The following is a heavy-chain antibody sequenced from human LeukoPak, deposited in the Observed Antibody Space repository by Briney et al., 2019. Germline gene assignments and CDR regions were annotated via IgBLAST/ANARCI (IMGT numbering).Heavy chain of an antibody. D-gene: IGHD3-16*01. J-gene: IGHJ4*02. CDR3: AKGGGITRPYFDY. CDR2: IWYDGSNK. V-gene: IGHV3-33*03. CDR1: GFTFSSYG. Sequence: GGSLRLSCAASGFTFSSYGMHWVRQAPGKGLEWVAVIWYDGSNKYYADSVKGRFTISRDNSKNTLHLQMNSLRAEDTAVYYCAKGGGITRPYFDYWGQGTLVTVSS.